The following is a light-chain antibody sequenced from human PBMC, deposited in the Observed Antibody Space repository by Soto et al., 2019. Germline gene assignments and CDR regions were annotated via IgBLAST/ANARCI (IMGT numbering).Light chain of an antibody. CDR2: AAS. Sequence: DIQMTQSPSSVSASVGDRVTITCRASQGSSTWLAWYQQKPGRAPKLLLSAASRLQSGVPSRFSGSGSGTDFTLTISSLQPEDFATYYCQQANSFPYTFGQGTKLEIK. V-gene: IGKV1-12*02. J-gene: IGKJ2*01. CDR3: QQANSFPYT. CDR1: QGSSTW.